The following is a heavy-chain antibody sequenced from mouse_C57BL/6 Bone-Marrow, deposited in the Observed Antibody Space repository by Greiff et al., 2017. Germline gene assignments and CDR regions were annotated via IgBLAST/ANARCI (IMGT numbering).Heavy chain of an antibody. V-gene: IGHV5-17*01. Sequence: EVKLVESGGGLVKPGGSLKLSCAASGFTFSDYGMHWVRQAPEKGLEWVAYISSGSSTIYYADTVKGRFTISRDNAKNTLFLQMTSLRSEDTAMYYCAKSYYYGSSTLWYFDVWGTGTTVTVSA. CDR1: GFTFSDYG. J-gene: IGHJ1*03. D-gene: IGHD1-1*01. CDR2: ISSGSSTI. CDR3: AKSYYYGSSTLWYFDV.